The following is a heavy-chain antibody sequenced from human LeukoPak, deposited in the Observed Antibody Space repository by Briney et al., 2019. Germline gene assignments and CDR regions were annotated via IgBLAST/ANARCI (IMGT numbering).Heavy chain of an antibody. V-gene: IGHV4-34*01. J-gene: IGHJ4*02. D-gene: IGHD3-10*01. CDR1: GGSFSGYY. Sequence: SETLSLTCAVYGGSFSGYYWSWIRQPPGKGLEWIGEINHSGSTNYNPSLKSRVTISADTSKNQFSLKLSSVTAADTAVYYCARGSVRVVRGVTDNWGQGTLVTVSS. CDR2: INHSGST. CDR3: ARGSVRVVRGVTDN.